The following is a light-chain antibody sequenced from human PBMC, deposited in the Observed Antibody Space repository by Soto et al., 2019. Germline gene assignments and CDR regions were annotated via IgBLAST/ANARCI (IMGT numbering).Light chain of an antibody. CDR3: QSYDSSLSGYV. V-gene: IGLV1-40*01. CDR1: SSNLGAPYD. Sequence: QSALAQPPSVSGAPGQTVIISCSGSSSNLGAPYDVNWFRQLPGTVPRLLIYGNNNRPSGVPDRFSGSKSGTSASLAITGLQAEDKADYYCQSYDSSLSGYVLGTGTKLTV. J-gene: IGLJ1*01. CDR2: GNN.